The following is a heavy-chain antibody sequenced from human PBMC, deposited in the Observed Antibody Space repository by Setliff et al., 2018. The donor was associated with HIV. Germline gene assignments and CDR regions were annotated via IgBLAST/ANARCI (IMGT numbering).Heavy chain of an antibody. CDR2: IYTSGST. Sequence: SETLSLTCTVSGDSTSTYYWSWIRQPPGKGLEWIGYIYTSGSTNYNPSLKSRVTISVDTSKNQFSLKLSSVTAADTAVYYCARDGPHCITSSCPGAWFDPWGQGTLVTVSS. V-gene: IGHV4-4*08. D-gene: IGHD2-2*01. CDR3: ARDGPHCITSSCPGAWFDP. CDR1: GDSTSTYY. J-gene: IGHJ5*02.